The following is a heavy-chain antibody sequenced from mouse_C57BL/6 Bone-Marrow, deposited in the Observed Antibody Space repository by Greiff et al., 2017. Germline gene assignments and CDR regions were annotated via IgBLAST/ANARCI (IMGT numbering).Heavy chain of an antibody. J-gene: IGHJ3*01. D-gene: IGHD2-4*01. Sequence: EVKLVESGGGLVQPGGSLKLSCAASGFTFSDYYMYWVRQTPEKRLEWVAYISNGGGSTYYPDTVKGRFTISRDNAKNTLYLQMSRLKSEDTAMYYCARHADGNDYGFDYWGQGTLVTVSA. CDR2: ISNGGGST. V-gene: IGHV5-12*01. CDR3: ARHADGNDYGFDY. CDR1: GFTFSDYY.